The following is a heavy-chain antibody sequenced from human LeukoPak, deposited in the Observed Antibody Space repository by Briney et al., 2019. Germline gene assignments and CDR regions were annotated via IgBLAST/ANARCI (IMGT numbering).Heavy chain of an antibody. CDR3: SPDPRGSSSASALRY. D-gene: IGHD6-6*01. CDR2: RIPILGIA. Sequence: SGKVSCKASGGTFNSYTISWVRQAPGQGLEWGGKRIPILGIANYEQKFQGRGTITADKSKSTDYMQLRSLRSEGTALSYCSPDPRGSSSASALRYWGQGTLVTVSS. CDR1: GGTFNSYT. J-gene: IGHJ4*02. V-gene: IGHV1-69*02.